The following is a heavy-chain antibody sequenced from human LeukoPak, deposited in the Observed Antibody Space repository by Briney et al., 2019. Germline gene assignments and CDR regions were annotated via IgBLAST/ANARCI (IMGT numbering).Heavy chain of an antibody. J-gene: IGHJ4*02. CDR2: ISTTGSNI. V-gene: IGHV3-11*04. Sequence: GGSLRLSCAAPKFTFSDYYMSWIRQAPGKGLEWVSYISTTGSNIYYADSVKGRFTISRDNAKNTLYLQMNSLRAEDTAVYYCARAKRAFDYWGQGTLVTVSS. D-gene: IGHD4/OR15-4a*01. CDR3: ARAKRAFDY. CDR1: KFTFSDYY.